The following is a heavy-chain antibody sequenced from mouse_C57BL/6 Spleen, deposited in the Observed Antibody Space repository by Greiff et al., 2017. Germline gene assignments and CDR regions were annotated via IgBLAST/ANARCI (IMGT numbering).Heavy chain of an antibody. CDR1: GYTFTSYW. J-gene: IGHJ4*01. Sequence: QVQLKQPGAELVKPGASVKLSCKASGYTFTSYWMHWVKQRPGRGLAWIGRIDPNSGGTKYNEQFKNKAKPTVDKPSSTAYMQLSSLTSEDSAVYYCARGDYYGSSFRCDAMDYSGQGASVTVSS. D-gene: IGHD1-1*01. CDR2: IDPNSGGT. V-gene: IGHV1-72*01. CDR3: ARGDYYGSSFRCDAMDY.